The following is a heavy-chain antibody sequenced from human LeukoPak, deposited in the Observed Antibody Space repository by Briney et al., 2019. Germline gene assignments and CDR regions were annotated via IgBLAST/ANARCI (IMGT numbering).Heavy chain of an antibody. V-gene: IGHV3-9*01. CDR2: ISWNSGSI. CDR1: GFTFDDYA. J-gene: IGHJ4*02. D-gene: IGHD5-18*01. Sequence: GGSLRLSCAASGFTFDDYAMHWVRQAPGKGLEWVSGISWNSGSIGYADSVKGRFTISRDNAKNSLYLQMNSLRAEDTALYYCAKDGVHSYGYYLDYWGQGTLVTVSS. CDR3: AKDGVHSYGYYLDY.